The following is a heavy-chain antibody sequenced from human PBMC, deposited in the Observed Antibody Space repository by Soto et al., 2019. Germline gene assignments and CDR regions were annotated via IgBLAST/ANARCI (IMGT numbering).Heavy chain of an antibody. CDR2: IIPIFGTA. D-gene: IGHD6-13*01. V-gene: IGHV1-69*13. J-gene: IGHJ4*02. CDR3: ARDSPKYSSSWVFDY. CDR1: GGTFSSYA. Sequence: ASVKVSCKASGGTFSSYAISWVRQAPGQGLEWMGGIIPIFGTANYAQKFQGRVTITADESTSTAYMELSSLRSEDTAVYYCARDSPKYSSSWVFDYWGQGTLVTVSS.